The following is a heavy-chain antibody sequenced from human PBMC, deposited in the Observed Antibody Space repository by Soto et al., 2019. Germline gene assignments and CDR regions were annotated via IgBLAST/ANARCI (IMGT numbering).Heavy chain of an antibody. Sequence: PSETLSLTCAVYGGSFSGYYWSWIRQPPGKGLEWIGEINHSGSTNYNPSLKSRVTISVDTSKNQFSLKLSSVTAADTAVYYCARSNYGDYHVGYWGQGTLVTVSS. CDR3: ARSNYGDYHVGY. V-gene: IGHV4-34*01. J-gene: IGHJ4*02. CDR1: GGSFSGYY. CDR2: INHSGST. D-gene: IGHD4-17*01.